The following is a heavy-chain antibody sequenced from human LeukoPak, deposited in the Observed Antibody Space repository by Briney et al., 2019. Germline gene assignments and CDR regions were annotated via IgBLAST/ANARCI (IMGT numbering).Heavy chain of an antibody. D-gene: IGHD3-10*01. CDR2: IIPIFGTS. J-gene: IGHJ5*02. CDR3: ARVGERFAGLYNWFDP. V-gene: IGHV1-69*13. Sequence: SVKVSCKASGGTFSSYAISWVRQAPGQGREWMGGIIPIFGTSNYAQKSQGRVTITSDDSTSTAYIELRIRTAEDAAVYYCARVGERFAGLYNWFDPWGQGTLVTVSS. CDR1: GGTFSSYA.